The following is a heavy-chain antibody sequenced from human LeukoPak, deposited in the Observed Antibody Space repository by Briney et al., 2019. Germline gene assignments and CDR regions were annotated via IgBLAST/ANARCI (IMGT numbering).Heavy chain of an antibody. CDR2: IYSGGST. CDR3: ARGGGMRSWYDFDY. Sequence: PGGSLRLSCAASGFTVSSNYMSWVRQAPGKRLEWVSVIYSGGSTYYADSVKGRFTISRDNSKNTLYLQMNSLRAEDTAVYYCARGGGMRSWYDFDYWGQGILVTVSS. V-gene: IGHV3-53*01. D-gene: IGHD6-13*01. J-gene: IGHJ4*02. CDR1: GFTVSSNY.